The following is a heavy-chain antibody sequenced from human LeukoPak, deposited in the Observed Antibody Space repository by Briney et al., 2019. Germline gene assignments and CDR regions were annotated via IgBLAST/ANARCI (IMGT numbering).Heavy chain of an antibody. CDR3: ARYVVYGSGKYYFDH. CDR1: GGSVSSTTYY. CDR2: INYSGST. D-gene: IGHD3-10*01. V-gene: IGHV4-39*01. J-gene: IGHJ4*02. Sequence: KPSETLSLTCTVSGGSVSSTTYYWSWIRQPPGKGLEWIASINYSGSTYYNPSLKSRVTISVDTSENQFSLKLSSVTAADTAVYYCARYVVYGSGKYYFDHWGQGTLVTVSS.